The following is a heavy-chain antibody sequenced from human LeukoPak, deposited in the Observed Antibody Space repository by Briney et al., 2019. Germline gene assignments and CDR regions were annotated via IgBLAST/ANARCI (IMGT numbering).Heavy chain of an antibody. CDR1: GYTFTSYY. D-gene: IGHD3-22*01. CDR2: INPSGGSA. CDR3: ARDSGADSSGYFLTKGYLDY. J-gene: IGHJ4*02. Sequence: GASVKVSCKASGYTFTSYYMHWVRQAPGQGLEWMGTINPSGGSADYAQKFPGRVTMTRDTSTRTVYMELSSLRSEDTAVYYCARDSGADSSGYFLTKGYLDYWGQGALVTVSS. V-gene: IGHV1-46*01.